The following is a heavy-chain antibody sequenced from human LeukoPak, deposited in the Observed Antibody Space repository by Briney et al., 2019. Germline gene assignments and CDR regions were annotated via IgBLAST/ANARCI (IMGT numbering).Heavy chain of an antibody. V-gene: IGHV1-24*01. CDR1: GYTLTELS. Sequence: ASVKVSCKVSGYTLTELSMHWVRQAPGKGLGWMGGFDPEDGETIYAQKFQGRVTMTEDTSTDTAYMELSSLRSEDTAVYYCATVSQLVWDAFDIWGQGTMVTVSS. D-gene: IGHD6-13*01. CDR3: ATVSQLVWDAFDI. J-gene: IGHJ3*02. CDR2: FDPEDGET.